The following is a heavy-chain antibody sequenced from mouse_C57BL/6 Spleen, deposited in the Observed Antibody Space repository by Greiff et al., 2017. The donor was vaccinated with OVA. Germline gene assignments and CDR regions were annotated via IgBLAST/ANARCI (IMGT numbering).Heavy chain of an antibody. Sequence: EVKLMESGPELVKPGASVKISCKASGYSFTGYYMNWVKQSPEKSLEWIGEINPSTGGTTYNQKFKAKATLAVDKSSSTAYMQLKSLTSEDSAVYYSVYYGYAYAMDYWGQGTSVTVSS. CDR3: VYYGYAYAMDY. J-gene: IGHJ4*01. D-gene: IGHD2-2*01. CDR1: GYSFTGYY. V-gene: IGHV1-42*01. CDR2: INPSTGGT.